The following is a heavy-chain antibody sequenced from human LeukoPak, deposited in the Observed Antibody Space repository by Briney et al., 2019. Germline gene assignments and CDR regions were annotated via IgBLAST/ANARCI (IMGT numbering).Heavy chain of an antibody. CDR3: ARLYDFWSGYYMDV. J-gene: IGHJ6*03. CDR2: IYTSGST. CDR1: GGSISSYY. Sequence: PSETLSLTCTVSGGSISSYYWSWIRQPPGKGLEWIGYIYTSGSTNYNPSLKSRVTISVDTSKNQFSLKLSSVTAAVTAVYYCARLYDFWSGYYMDVWGKGTTVTVSS. V-gene: IGHV4-4*09. D-gene: IGHD3-3*01.